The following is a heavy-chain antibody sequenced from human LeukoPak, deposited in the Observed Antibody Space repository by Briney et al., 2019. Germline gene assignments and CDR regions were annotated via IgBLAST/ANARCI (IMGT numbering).Heavy chain of an antibody. CDR1: GFIFSDFW. V-gene: IGHV3-23*01. Sequence: GGSLRLSCAASGFIFSDFWVHWVRQAPGKGLEWVSGLTGSSATAYHAGSVKGRFTTSRDDSKNTVYLQMSSLRVDDTAIYYCAKSGASPLYHMDVWGKGATVTVSS. D-gene: IGHD1-26*01. J-gene: IGHJ6*03. CDR2: LTGSSATA. CDR3: AKSGASPLYHMDV.